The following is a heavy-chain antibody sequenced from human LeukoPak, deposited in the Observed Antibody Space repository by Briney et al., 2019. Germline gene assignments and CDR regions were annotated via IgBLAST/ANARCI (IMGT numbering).Heavy chain of an antibody. D-gene: IGHD3-3*01. J-gene: IGHJ5*02. V-gene: IGHV4-4*07. CDR2: IYTSGST. Sequence: SETLSLTCTVSGGSISSYYWSWIRQPAGKGLEWIGRIYTSGSTNYNPSLKSRVAMSVDTSKNQFSLKLSSVTAADTAVYYCARDRNPIFGVVTGFDPWGQGTQVTVSS. CDR3: ARDRNPIFGVVTGFDP. CDR1: GGSISSYY.